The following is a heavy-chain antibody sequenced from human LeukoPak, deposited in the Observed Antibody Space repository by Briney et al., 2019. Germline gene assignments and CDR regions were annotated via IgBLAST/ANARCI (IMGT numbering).Heavy chain of an antibody. J-gene: IGHJ6*03. CDR3: ARVSTGYYPYYYYYYMDV. CDR1: GYTFTSYD. V-gene: IGHV1-8*01. D-gene: IGHD3-9*01. Sequence: ASVKVSCKASGYTFTSYDINWVRQATGQGLEWMGWMNPNSGNTGYAQKFQGRVTMTRNTSISTAYMELSSLRSEDTAVYYCARVSTGYYPYYYYYYMDVWGQGTLVTVSS. CDR2: MNPNSGNT.